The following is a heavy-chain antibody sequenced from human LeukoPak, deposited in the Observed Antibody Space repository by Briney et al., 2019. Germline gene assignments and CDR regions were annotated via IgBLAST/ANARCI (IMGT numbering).Heavy chain of an antibody. CDR1: GINLDDYA. V-gene: IGHV3-9*01. D-gene: IGHD3-22*01. CDR3: GKIRHSYDTSGYYDY. CDR2: ISWNSDTT. J-gene: IGHJ4*02. Sequence: PGGSLRLSCAASGINLDDYAMHWVRQAPGKGLEWVSSISWNSDTTGYADSVKGRFIISRDNAKNSLYLQMNSLRAEDTALYYCGKIRHSYDTSGYYDYWGQGTLVIVSS.